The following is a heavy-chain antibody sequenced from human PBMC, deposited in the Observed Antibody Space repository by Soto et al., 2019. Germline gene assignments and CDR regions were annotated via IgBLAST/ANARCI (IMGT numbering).Heavy chain of an antibody. CDR1: GVTFNRQD. CDR3: ARRLAAKPKYYFDF. D-gene: IGHD2-2*01. J-gene: IGHJ4*02. CDR2: IIPMFGTP. Sequence: SVKVSCKASGVTFNRQDMRWVRQAPGQGLEWMGGIIPMFGTPHYAEKFQDRVTITADESTGTAYLELSSVTAADTAVYYCARRLAAKPKYYFDFWGQGTLVTVSS. V-gene: IGHV1-69*13.